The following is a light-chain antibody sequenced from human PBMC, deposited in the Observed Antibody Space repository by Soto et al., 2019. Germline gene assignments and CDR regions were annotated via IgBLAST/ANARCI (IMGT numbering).Light chain of an antibody. CDR2: WAS. Sequence: DIVMTQSPDSLAVSLGERATINCKSSQSVLYSSNNKNYLAWYQQKPGQPPKLLIYWASTRESGVPDRFSGSGSGTEFTLTISSLQAEDVAVYYCQQYYITPLTFGGGTTVEIK. V-gene: IGKV4-1*01. J-gene: IGKJ4*01. CDR3: QQYYITPLT. CDR1: QSVLYSSNNKNY.